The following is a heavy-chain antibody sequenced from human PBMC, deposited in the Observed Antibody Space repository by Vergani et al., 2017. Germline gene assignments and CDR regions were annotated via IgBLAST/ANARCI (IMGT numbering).Heavy chain of an antibody. CDR3: ASIAVAGSAYFDL. V-gene: IGHV4-59*01. J-gene: IGHJ2*01. D-gene: IGHD6-19*01. CDR2: IYYSGST. Sequence: QVQLQESGPGLVKPSETLSLTCTVSGGSIISYYWSWIRQPPGKGLEWIGYIYYSGSTNYNPSLKSRVTISVDTSKNQFSLKLSSVTAADTAVYYCASIAVAGSAYFDLWGRGTLVTVSS. CDR1: GGSIISYY.